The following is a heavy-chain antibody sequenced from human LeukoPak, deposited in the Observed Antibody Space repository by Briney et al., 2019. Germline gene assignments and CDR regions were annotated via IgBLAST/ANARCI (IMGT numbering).Heavy chain of an antibody. J-gene: IGHJ3*02. Sequence: ASVKVSCKASGCTFTGYYMHWVRQAPGQGLEGMGWINPNSGCTNYAQKFQGRVTMTRDTAIRTAHMELRKLRAHDTGVYLCARVGFGEFDDAFDIWGQGTMLTVSS. CDR3: ARVGFGEFDDAFDI. V-gene: IGHV1-2*02. CDR1: GCTFTGYY. CDR2: INPNSGCT. D-gene: IGHD3-10*01.